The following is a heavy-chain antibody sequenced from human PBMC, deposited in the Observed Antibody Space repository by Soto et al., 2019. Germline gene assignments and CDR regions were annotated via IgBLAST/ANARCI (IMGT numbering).Heavy chain of an antibody. D-gene: IGHD3-10*01. CDR2: IVVGSGNT. CDR1: GFTFTSSA. V-gene: IGHV1-58*01. CDR3: AAETYGSGTYPPWFDP. Sequence: GASVKVSCKASGFTFTSSAVQWVRQARGQCLEWIGWIVVGSGNTNYAQKFQERVTITRDMSTSTAYMELSSLRSEDTAVYYCAAETYGSGTYPPWFDPWGQGTLVTVSS. J-gene: IGHJ5*02.